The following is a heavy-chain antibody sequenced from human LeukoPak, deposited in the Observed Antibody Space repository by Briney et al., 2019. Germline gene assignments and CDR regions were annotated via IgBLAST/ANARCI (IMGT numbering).Heavy chain of an antibody. CDR3: ASHSYCSGGSCYPGLDAFDI. CDR2: IIPIFGTA. V-gene: IGHV1-69*06. Sequence: SVKVSSKASGGTFTSYAISWGRQAPGQGREWMGGIIPIFGTANYAQKFQGRVTITADKSTSTAYMELSSLRSEDTAVYYCASHSYCSGGSCYPGLDAFDIWGQGTMVTVSS. CDR1: GGTFTSYA. J-gene: IGHJ3*02. D-gene: IGHD2-15*01.